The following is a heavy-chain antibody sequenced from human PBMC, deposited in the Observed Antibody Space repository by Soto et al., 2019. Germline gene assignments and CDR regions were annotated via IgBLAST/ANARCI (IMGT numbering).Heavy chain of an antibody. D-gene: IGHD4-4*01. CDR1: GYTFTDYW. CDR2: IYPGDSDT. CDR3: ERHISNFRYYYSAMDV. Sequence: LGESLKISCKGSGYTFTDYWIGWVRQLPGKGLEWMGIIYPGDSDTRYSPSFQGHVTITVDKSTSTAYLQCNTLKASDTAMYYCERHISNFRYYYSAMDVWGQANTVTVSS. V-gene: IGHV5-51*01. J-gene: IGHJ6*02.